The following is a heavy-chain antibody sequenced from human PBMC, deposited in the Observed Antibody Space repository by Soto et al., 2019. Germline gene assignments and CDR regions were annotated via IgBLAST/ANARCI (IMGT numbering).Heavy chain of an antibody. CDR3: ARDLAWKRGKVGRYYYGMDV. D-gene: IGHD1-1*01. J-gene: IGHJ6*02. CDR2: IGNSGGNT. CDR1: GFSFSRYA. Sequence: PGGSLRLSCGASGFSFSRYAMSWVRQAPGKGLEWVSSIGNSGGNTYYADSVKGRFTISRDNSKNFLYLQMDSLRVEDTAVYYCARDLAWKRGKVGRYYYGMDVWGQGTTVTVSS. V-gene: IGHV3-23*01.